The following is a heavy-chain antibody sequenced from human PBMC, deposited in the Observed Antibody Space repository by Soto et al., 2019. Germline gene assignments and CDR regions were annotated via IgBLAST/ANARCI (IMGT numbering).Heavy chain of an antibody. CDR1: GGSISSGDNS. J-gene: IGHJ5*02. CDR2: IYHSGST. V-gene: IGHV4-30-2*01. D-gene: IGHD1-20*01. Sequence: SETLSLTCAVSGGSISSGDNSWSWIRQPPGKGLEWIGYIYHSGSTYYNPSLKSRVTISVDRSKNQFSLKLSSVTAADTAVYYCARSNWNDTGVDWFDPWGQGTLVTVSS. CDR3: ARSNWNDTGVDWFDP.